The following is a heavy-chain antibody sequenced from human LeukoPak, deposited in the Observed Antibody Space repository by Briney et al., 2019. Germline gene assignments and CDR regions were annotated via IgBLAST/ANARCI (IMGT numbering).Heavy chain of an antibody. Sequence: GRSLRLSCSASGFTFSHYGMHWVRQAPGKGLEWVAVMWSDGSNEDYADSVKGRFTISRDNSKNTLYLQMNSLRAEDTAVYYCARDLRKGRYFDYWGQGTLVTASS. V-gene: IGHV3-33*01. CDR2: MWSDGSNE. CDR1: GFTFSHYG. J-gene: IGHJ4*02. CDR3: ARDLRKGRYFDY.